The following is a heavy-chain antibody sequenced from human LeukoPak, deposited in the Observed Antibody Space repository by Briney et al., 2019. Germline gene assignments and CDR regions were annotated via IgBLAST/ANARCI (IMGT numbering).Heavy chain of an antibody. CDR3: ARAYNYYDSSGYYLGYYFDY. J-gene: IGHJ4*02. V-gene: IGHV1-3*02. Sequence: ASVKVSCKASGYTFTSYAMHWVRQAPGQRLGWMGWSNAGNGNTKYSQEFQGRVTITRDTSASTAYVELSSLRSEDMAVYYCARAYNYYDSSGYYLGYYFDYWGQGTLVTVSS. D-gene: IGHD3-22*01. CDR2: SNAGNGNT. CDR1: GYTFTSYA.